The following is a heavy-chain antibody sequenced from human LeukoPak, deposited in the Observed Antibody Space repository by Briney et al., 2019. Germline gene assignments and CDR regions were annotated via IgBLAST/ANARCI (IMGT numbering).Heavy chain of an antibody. D-gene: IGHD2-2*01. CDR1: GGSISSYY. CDR3: ARFQSSLSPCAY. J-gene: IGHJ4*02. CDR2: IYYSGTT. V-gene: IGHV4-59*01. Sequence: PSETLSLTCTVTGGSISSYYWSWIRQPPGKGLEWIGYIYYSGTTTYNPSLESRVTISVDTSKNQFSLRLNSVTAADTAVYYCARFQSSLSPCAYWGQGTLVTVSP.